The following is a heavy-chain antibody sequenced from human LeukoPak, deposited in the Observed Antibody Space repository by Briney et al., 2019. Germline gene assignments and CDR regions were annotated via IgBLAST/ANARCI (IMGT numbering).Heavy chain of an antibody. D-gene: IGHD6-13*01. Sequence: GGSLRLSCAASGFTFSSYGMSWVRQASGKGLEWDSSISSTSSNTYYADSVKGRFTISRDNGKNSLCLQMNSLRAEDTALYYCARVGYSSSWRERYKYYLDYWGQGTLVTVSS. CDR3: ARVGYSSSWRERYKYYLDY. J-gene: IGHJ4*02. CDR2: ISSTSSNT. V-gene: IGHV3-21*01. CDR1: GFTFSSYG.